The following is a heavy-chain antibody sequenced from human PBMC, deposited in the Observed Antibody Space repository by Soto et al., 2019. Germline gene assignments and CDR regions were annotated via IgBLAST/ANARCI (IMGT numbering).Heavy chain of an antibody. CDR2: IFSNDEK. CDR3: ARIQDGYKAGLWYFDL. Sequence: QVTLKESGPVLVKPTETLTLTCTVSGFSLSNARMGVSWIRQPPGKALEWLAHIFSNDEKSYSTSLKSRLTISKDTSKSQVVLTMTNMDPVDTATYYCARIQDGYKAGLWYFDLWGRGTLVTVSS. J-gene: IGHJ2*01. CDR1: GFSLSNARMG. D-gene: IGHD5-12*01. V-gene: IGHV2-26*01.